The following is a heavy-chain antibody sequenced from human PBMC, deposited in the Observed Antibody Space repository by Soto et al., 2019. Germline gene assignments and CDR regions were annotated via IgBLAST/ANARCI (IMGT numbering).Heavy chain of an antibody. V-gene: IGHV1-69*13. CDR2: ITPIFGTA. J-gene: IGHJ6*02. CDR3: ARVRIVISGNSGYYYYGMDV. Sequence: SVKVSCKASGGTFSSYAISWVRQAPGQGLEWMGGITPIFGTANYAQKFQGRVTITADESTSTAYMELSSLRSEDTAVYYCARVRIVISGNSGYYYYGMDVWGQGTTVTVSS. CDR1: GGTFSSYA. D-gene: IGHD2-21*01.